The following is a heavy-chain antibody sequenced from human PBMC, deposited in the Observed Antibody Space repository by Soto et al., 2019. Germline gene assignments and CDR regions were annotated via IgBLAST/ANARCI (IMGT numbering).Heavy chain of an antibody. J-gene: IGHJ4*02. D-gene: IGHD4-17*01. CDR3: ARAVPLHY. CDR1: GGSVSGYY. CDR2: INHSGST. Sequence: SETLSLTCAVYGGSVSGYYWSWISQPPGKGLEWIGEINHSGSTNYNPSLKSRVTISVDTSKNQFSLKLSSVTAADTAVYYCARAVPLHYWGQG. V-gene: IGHV4-34*01.